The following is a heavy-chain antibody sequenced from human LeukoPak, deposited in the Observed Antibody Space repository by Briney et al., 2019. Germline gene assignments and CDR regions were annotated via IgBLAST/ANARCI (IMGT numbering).Heavy chain of an antibody. CDR3: AEGLRLGLSGFDY. CDR2: IRTKLRNYAT. CDR1: GFIFSGSD. J-gene: IGHJ4*02. Sequence: GESLKISCATSGFIFSGSDIHWVRQASGRGLEWVGRIRTKLRNYATAYAASVKGRFTISRDDSGDTAYLQMSSLRAEDTAVYYCAEGLRLGLSGFDYWGQGTLVTVSS. V-gene: IGHV3-73*01. D-gene: IGHD3-10*01.